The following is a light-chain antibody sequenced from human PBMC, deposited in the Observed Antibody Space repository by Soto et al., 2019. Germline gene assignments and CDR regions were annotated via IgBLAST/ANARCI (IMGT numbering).Light chain of an antibody. J-gene: IGKJ3*01. CDR2: DAS. V-gene: IGKV3-20*01. CDR3: QQYGRSPGLFT. CDR1: QSVSNTY. Sequence: EIVLTQSPGTLSLSPGERATLSCGASQSVSNTYLAWYQQKPGQAPRLLIYDASSRATGIPDRFSGSGSGTDFTLTIRRLEPEDFAVYYCQQYGRSPGLFTFGPGTKVDIK.